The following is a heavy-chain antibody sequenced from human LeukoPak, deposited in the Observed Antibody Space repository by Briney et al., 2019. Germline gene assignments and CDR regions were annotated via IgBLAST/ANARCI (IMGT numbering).Heavy chain of an antibody. J-gene: IGHJ4*02. Sequence: SETLSLTCTVSGGSISSYYWSWIRQPAGKGLEWIGRIYASGNTNYNPSLKSRVTMSVDTSKNLFTLKLSSVTAADTAVYYCARQGVATAIDYWGQGTLVTVSS. CDR1: GGSISSYY. V-gene: IGHV4-4*07. CDR2: IYASGNT. D-gene: IGHD2-21*02. CDR3: ARQGVATAIDY.